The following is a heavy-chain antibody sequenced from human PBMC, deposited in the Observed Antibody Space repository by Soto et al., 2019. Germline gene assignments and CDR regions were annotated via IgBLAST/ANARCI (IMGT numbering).Heavy chain of an antibody. Sequence: GASVKVSCKVSGYTLTELSMHWVRQAPGKGLEWMGGFDPEDGETIYAQKFQGRVTMTEDTSTDTAYMELSSLRSEDTAVYYCAQSYYDILTGATSFDYWGQGTLVTVSS. CDR1: GYTLTELS. V-gene: IGHV1-24*01. CDR3: AQSYYDILTGATSFDY. J-gene: IGHJ4*02. D-gene: IGHD3-9*01. CDR2: FDPEDGET.